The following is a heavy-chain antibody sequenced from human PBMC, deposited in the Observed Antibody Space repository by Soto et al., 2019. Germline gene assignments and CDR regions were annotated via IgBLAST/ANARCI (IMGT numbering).Heavy chain of an antibody. Sequence: QVQLQESGPGLVKPSGTLSLTCAVSSGTISSSNWWTWVRRPPGKGLEWIGEINQSGSPNYNPSLRSRVTISVDKSKSQFFLKLSSVTAADTVIYFCAGLGMVAAHREFDPWGQGTLVTVSS. CDR1: SGTISSSNW. V-gene: IGHV4-4*02. J-gene: IGHJ5*02. CDR2: INQSGSP. D-gene: IGHD2-15*01. CDR3: AGLGMVAAHREFDP.